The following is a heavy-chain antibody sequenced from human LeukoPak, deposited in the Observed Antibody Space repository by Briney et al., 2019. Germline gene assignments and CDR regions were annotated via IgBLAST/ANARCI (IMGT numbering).Heavy chain of an antibody. CDR3: ARHSRGNAFDI. D-gene: IGHD3-10*01. J-gene: IGHJ3*02. Sequence: SETLSLTCTVSGGSISSYYWSWIRQPPGKGLERIGYIYYSGSTNYNPSLKSRVTISVDTSKNQFSLKLSSVTAADTAVYYCARHSRGNAFDISGQGTMVTVSS. V-gene: IGHV4-59*08. CDR1: GGSISSYY. CDR2: IYYSGST.